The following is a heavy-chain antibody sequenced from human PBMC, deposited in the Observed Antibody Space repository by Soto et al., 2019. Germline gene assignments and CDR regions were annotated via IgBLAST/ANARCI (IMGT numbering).Heavy chain of an antibody. Sequence: SETLSLTCTVSGGSFSYYYWSWIRQSPGKGLEWIGYFYHTGSTNYNPSLKSRVTISVDTSKNQFSLNLSSVTAADTAVYYCASYPDYWGQGTLVTVSS. CDR2: FYHTGST. J-gene: IGHJ4*02. V-gene: IGHV4-59*01. CDR3: ASYPDY. CDR1: GGSFSYYY.